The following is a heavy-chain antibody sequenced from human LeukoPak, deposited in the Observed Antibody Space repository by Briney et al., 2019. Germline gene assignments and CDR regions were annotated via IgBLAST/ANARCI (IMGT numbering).Heavy chain of an antibody. J-gene: IGHJ4*02. CDR3: ARSIPAAYWSLPHPPDY. CDR2: MNPKSGNT. D-gene: IGHD2-2*01. CDR1: GYTFSSYH. V-gene: IGHV1-8*02. Sequence: ASVKVSCKASGYTFSSYHINWVRQATGQGPEWMGWMNPKSGNTDYAQKFQGRVTITRYTSTSTAYMELNSLRSEDTAVYYCARSIPAAYWSLPHPPDYWGQGTLVTVSS.